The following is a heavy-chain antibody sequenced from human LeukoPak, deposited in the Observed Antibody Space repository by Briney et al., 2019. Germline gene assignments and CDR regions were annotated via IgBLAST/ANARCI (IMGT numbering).Heavy chain of an antibody. Sequence: GGSLRLSCAASGFTFSSYSMNWVRQAPGKGLEWVSYISSSGSTIYYADSVKGRFTISRDNAKNSLYLQMNSLRAEDTAVYYCARDLGMGSGWYGAAFDIWGQGTMVTVSS. J-gene: IGHJ3*02. CDR3: ARDLGMGSGWYGAAFDI. CDR1: GFTFSSYS. V-gene: IGHV3-48*04. D-gene: IGHD6-19*01. CDR2: ISSSGSTI.